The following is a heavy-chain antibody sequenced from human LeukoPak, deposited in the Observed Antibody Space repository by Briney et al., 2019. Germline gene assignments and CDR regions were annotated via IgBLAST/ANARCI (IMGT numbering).Heavy chain of an antibody. Sequence: ASVKVSCKASGYTFTNYGINWVRQAPGQGREWMGWISAYNDNTNYAQKLQGRVTMTTDTSTSTAYMELRSLRSDDTAVYYCARGCSSATCYHGIGWFDPWGQGTLVTVSS. J-gene: IGHJ5*02. CDR3: ARGCSSATCYHGIGWFDP. CDR2: ISAYNDNT. D-gene: IGHD2-2*01. V-gene: IGHV1-18*01. CDR1: GYTFTNYG.